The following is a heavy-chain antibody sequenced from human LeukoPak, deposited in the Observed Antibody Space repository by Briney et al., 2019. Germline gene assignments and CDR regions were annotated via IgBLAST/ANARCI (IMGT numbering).Heavy chain of an antibody. Sequence: SETLSLTCTASGGSISSSSYYWGWIRQPPGKRLEWIVSIYYSGSTNYNPSLKSRVTMSVDTSKNQFSLKLSSVTAADTAVYYCARVSTYYYYYMDVWGKGTTVTISS. CDR1: GGSISSSSYY. J-gene: IGHJ6*03. D-gene: IGHD2-2*01. V-gene: IGHV4-39*07. CDR3: ARVSTYYYYYMDV. CDR2: IYYSGST.